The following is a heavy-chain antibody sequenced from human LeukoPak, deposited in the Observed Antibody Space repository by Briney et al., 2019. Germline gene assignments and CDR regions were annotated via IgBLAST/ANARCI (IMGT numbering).Heavy chain of an antibody. CDR1: RFTFDDYA. D-gene: IGHD6-19*01. J-gene: IGHJ3*02. CDR3: AKVRAVAGRRDAFDI. V-gene: IGHV3-9*01. Sequence: GRSLRLSCAASRFTFDDYAMHWVRQAPGKGLEWVSGISWNSDTIGYADSVKGRFTISRDNAKNSLYLQMNSLRAEDTAFYYCAKVRAVAGRRDAFDIWGQGTMVTVSS. CDR2: ISWNSDTI.